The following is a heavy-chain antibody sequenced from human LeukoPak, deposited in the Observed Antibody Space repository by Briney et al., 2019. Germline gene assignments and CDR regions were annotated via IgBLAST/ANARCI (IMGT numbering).Heavy chain of an antibody. CDR3: TKDSTMVRGAASY. CDR1: GFTFSSYG. J-gene: IGHJ4*02. CDR2: ISYDGSNK. D-gene: IGHD3-10*01. V-gene: IGHV3-30*18. Sequence: GGSLRLSCAASGFTFSSYGMHWVRQAPGKGLEWVAVISYDGSNKYYADSVEGRFTISRDNSKNTLYLQMNSLRGEDTAVYFCTKDSTMVRGAASYWGQGTLVIVSS.